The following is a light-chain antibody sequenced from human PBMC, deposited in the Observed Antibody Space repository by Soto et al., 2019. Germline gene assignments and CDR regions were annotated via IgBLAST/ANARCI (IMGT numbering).Light chain of an antibody. Sequence: QSALTQPASVSGSPGQSVTISCTGPRSDIGDSNFISWYQHSPGKAPRLLIYEVNNRPSGVSKRFSGSKAGNTASLTISGLLADDQADYFCASFRSGTTLVFGSGTKVTVL. CDR1: RSDIGDSNF. CDR3: ASFRSGTTLV. J-gene: IGLJ1*01. V-gene: IGLV2-14*01. CDR2: EVN.